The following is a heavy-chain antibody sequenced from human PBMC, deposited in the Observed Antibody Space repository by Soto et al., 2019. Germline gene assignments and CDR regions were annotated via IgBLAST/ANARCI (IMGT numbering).Heavy chain of an antibody. CDR1: GGSVSNDNFY. D-gene: IGHD3-16*01. CDR3: ARGLTMGQLPSHFDH. V-gene: IGHV4-61*01. CDR2: VHSSGIT. J-gene: IGHJ5*02. Sequence: NPSETLSLTCTVSGGSVSNDNFYWSWIRQPPGKGLEWIGYVHSSGITNYNPSLKRRVTISVGTSRNQFSLRLSSVTAADTAVYYCARGLTMGQLPSHFDHWGQGTLVTVSS.